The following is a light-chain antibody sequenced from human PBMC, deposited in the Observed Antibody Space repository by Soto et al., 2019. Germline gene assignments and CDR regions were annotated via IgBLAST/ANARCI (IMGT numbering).Light chain of an antibody. CDR3: QQYNNWPRMT. CDR2: TAS. V-gene: IGKV3-15*01. CDR1: QSVSSD. J-gene: IGKJ1*01. Sequence: EIVMTQSPATLSVSPGERATLSCRASQSVSSDLAWYQQKPGQAPRLLIYTASTRTTGVPARFSGSGSGTEFTITISSLPSEDFAVYYCQQYNNWPRMTFGQGTKVDIK.